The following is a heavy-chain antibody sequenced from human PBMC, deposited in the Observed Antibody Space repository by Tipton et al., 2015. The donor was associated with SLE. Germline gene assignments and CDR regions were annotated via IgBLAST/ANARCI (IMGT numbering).Heavy chain of an antibody. V-gene: IGHV4-39*01. Sequence: TLSLTCTVSDGSISSTRYYWGWIRQPPGRGLEWIGSVSYTGSTYSNPSLKGRVTISLDTPKKQFSLKLRSVTAADTAVYYCARGQCTSCYYYYMDVWGKGTTVTVSS. CDR1: DGSISSTRYY. J-gene: IGHJ6*03. CDR2: VSYTGST. D-gene: IGHD2-2*01. CDR3: ARGQCTSCYYYYMDV.